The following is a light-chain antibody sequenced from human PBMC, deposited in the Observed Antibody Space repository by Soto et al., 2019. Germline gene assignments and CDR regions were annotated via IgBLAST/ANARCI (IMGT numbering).Light chain of an antibody. J-gene: IGLJ2*01. CDR2: SNN. CDR3: AAWDDSLSGVV. Sequence: HSVLTQPPSASGTPGQRVTISCSGSSSNIGSNYVYWYQQLPGTAPKLLIYSNNQRPSGVPDRFSGSKSGTSASLAISGLRSEDGADYYCAAWDDSLSGVVFGGGTKVTVL. CDR1: SSNIGSNY. V-gene: IGLV1-47*02.